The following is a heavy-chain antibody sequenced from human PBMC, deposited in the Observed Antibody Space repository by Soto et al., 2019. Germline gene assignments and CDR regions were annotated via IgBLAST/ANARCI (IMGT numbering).Heavy chain of an antibody. V-gene: IGHV3-53*01. CDR2: IYSGGST. D-gene: IGHD3-3*01. CDR1: GFTVSSNY. CDR3: ARVRDFWSGYNMSPFYYYYGMDV. J-gene: IGHJ6*02. Sequence: PGGSLRLSCAASGFTVSSNYMSWVRQAPGKGLEWVSVIYSGGSTYYADSVKGRFTISRDNSKNTLYLQMNSLRAEDTAAYYCARVRDFWSGYNMSPFYYYYGMDVWGQGTTVTVSS.